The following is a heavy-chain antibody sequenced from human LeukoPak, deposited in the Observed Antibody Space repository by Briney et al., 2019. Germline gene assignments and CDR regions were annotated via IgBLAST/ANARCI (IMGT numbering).Heavy chain of an antibody. V-gene: IGHV4-34*01. Sequence: SDTPSLTCAVYGGSFSGYYWSWIRQPPGKGLEWIGEINHSGSTNYNPSLKSRVTMSVDTSKNQFSLKLSSVTAADTAVYYCARLLYGSGYDAFDIWGQGTMVTVSS. CDR2: INHSGST. CDR3: ARLLYGSGYDAFDI. D-gene: IGHD3-10*01. CDR1: GGSFSGYY. J-gene: IGHJ3*02.